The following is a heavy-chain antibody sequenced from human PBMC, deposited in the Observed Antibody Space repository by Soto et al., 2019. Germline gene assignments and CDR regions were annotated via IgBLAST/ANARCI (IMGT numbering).Heavy chain of an antibody. CDR3: VMVDNYVTPTPQDV. CDR1: GYIFVNYG. J-gene: IGHJ6*02. CDR2: ISPYTGNT. Sequence: QVQLVQSGDEVKKPGASVKVSCKASGYIFVNYGIAWVRQAPGQGLEGMGWISPYTGNTHSARKVQGRRTMTTDTCTSTAYMDLGSLTSDDTAVYYCVMVDNYVTPTPQDVWGQGTTVTVSS. D-gene: IGHD3-16*01. V-gene: IGHV1-18*01.